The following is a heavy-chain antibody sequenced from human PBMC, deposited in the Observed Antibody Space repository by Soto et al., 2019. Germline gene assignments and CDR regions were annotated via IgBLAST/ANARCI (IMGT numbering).Heavy chain of an antibody. CDR3: ARDEGFLRDFWSGDYFDY. D-gene: IGHD3-3*01. CDR1: GFTFSDYY. Sequence: QVQLVESGGGLVKPGGSLRLSCAASGFTFSDYYMSWIRQAPGKGLEWVSYISSSGSTIYYADSMKGRFTISRDNAKNSLYLQMNSLRAEDTAVYYCARDEGFLRDFWSGDYFDYWGQGTLVTVSS. V-gene: IGHV3-11*01. CDR2: ISSSGSTI. J-gene: IGHJ4*02.